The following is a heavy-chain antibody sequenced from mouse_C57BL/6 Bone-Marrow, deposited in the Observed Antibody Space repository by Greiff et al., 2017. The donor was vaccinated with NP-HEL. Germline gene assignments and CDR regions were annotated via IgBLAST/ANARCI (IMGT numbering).Heavy chain of an antibody. V-gene: IGHV5-2*01. CDR1: EYEFPSHD. D-gene: IGHD1-1*01. CDR2: INSDGGST. CDR3: ARHSITTVVATTDYFDY. Sequence: VHVKQSGGGLVQPGESLKLSCESSEYEFPSHDMSWVRKTPEKRLELVAAINSDGGSTYYPDTMERRFIISRDNTKKTLYLQMSSLRSEDTALNYCARHSITTVVATTDYFDYWGQGTTLTVSS. J-gene: IGHJ2*01.